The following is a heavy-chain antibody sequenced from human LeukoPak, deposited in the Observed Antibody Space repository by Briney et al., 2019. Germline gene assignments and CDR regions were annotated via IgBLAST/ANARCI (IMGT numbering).Heavy chain of an antibody. J-gene: IGHJ3*02. CDR3: ARAVADTNDAFDI. Sequence: GGSLRLSCADSGFTFCSHWMHWVRQAPGKGLVWVSRIKYDASSTSYADSVKGRFTISRDNAKNTLYLQMNSLRAEDTAVYYCARAVADTNDAFDIWGQGTMVTVSS. CDR1: GFTFCSHW. D-gene: IGHD6-19*01. CDR2: IKYDASST. V-gene: IGHV3-74*01.